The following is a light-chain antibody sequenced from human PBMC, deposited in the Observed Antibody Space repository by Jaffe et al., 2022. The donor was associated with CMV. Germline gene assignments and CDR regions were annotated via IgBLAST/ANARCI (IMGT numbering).Light chain of an antibody. Sequence: QSALTQPASVSGSPGQSITISCTGSSSDVGTFNYVSWYQQHPGQAPKLIIYDVINRPSGVSNRFSGSKSGNTASLTVSGLQAEDEADYYCSSYTSINTVVFGGGTKLTVL. CDR3: SSYTSINTVV. J-gene: IGLJ2*01. V-gene: IGLV2-14*03. CDR2: DVI. CDR1: SSDVGTFNY.